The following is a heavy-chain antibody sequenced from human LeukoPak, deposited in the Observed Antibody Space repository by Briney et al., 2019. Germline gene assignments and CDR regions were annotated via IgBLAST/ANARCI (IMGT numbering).Heavy chain of an antibody. J-gene: IGHJ4*02. D-gene: IGHD3-22*01. Sequence: PGPCLRLSCAASGFTFSIYDMRWVRHATGKGLEWDSAIGTVGDTYYPGSVKGRFTISRDNSKNTLFLQMSSLRVEDTAVYYCVKDLYYDNSGYYSGAFDYWGQGTLVTVSS. CDR1: GFTFSIYD. CDR3: VKDLYYDNSGYYSGAFDY. V-gene: IGHV3-13*04. CDR2: IGTVGDT.